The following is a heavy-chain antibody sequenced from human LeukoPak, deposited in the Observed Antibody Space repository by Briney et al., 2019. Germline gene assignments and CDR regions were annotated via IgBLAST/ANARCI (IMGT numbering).Heavy chain of an antibody. D-gene: IGHD5-18*01. J-gene: IGHJ4*02. CDR3: ARDSYGYRFDY. Sequence: GGSLRLSCAASGFTFSSYAMSWVRQAPGKGLEWVSAISGSGGSSYYADSVKGRFTISRDNSKNTLYLQMNSLRAEDTAVYYCARDSYGYRFDYWGQGTLVTVSS. V-gene: IGHV3-23*01. CDR2: ISGSGGSS. CDR1: GFTFSSYA.